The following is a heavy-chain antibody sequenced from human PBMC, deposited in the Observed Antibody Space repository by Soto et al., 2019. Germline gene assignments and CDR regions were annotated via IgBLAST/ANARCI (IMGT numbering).Heavy chain of an antibody. D-gene: IGHD1-26*01. CDR3: ARAHSGRYSH. CDR2: MNPNSGNT. CDR1: GYTFTSYD. J-gene: IGHJ1*01. V-gene: IGHV1-8*01. Sequence: QVQLVQSGAEVKKPGASVKVSCKASGYTFTSYDIDWVRQASGQGLEWMGWMNPNSGNTAYAQKFQGRVTMPRNTAISTAYTELSSLRSEDTGVYYCARAHSGRYSHWRQGTLVTVSS.